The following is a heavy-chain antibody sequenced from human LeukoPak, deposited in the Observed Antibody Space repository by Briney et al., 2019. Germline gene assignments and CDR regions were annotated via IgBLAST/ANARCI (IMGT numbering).Heavy chain of an antibody. CDR1: GGSFSGYY. J-gene: IGHJ6*03. Sequence: SETLSLTCAVYGGSFSGYYWSWLRPPPGKGLEWVGEINHSGSTNYNPSLKNRVTISVDTYKNQFSLKLSSVTAADTAVYYCTRGVFYHRFLEWTTFYYYYYMDVWGKGTTVTVSS. D-gene: IGHD3-3*01. CDR2: INHSGST. CDR3: TRGVFYHRFLEWTTFYYYYYMDV. V-gene: IGHV4-34*01.